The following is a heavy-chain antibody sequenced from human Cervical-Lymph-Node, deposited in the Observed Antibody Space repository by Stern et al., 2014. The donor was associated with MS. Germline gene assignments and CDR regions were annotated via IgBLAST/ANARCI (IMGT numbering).Heavy chain of an antibody. CDR3: ARVPPYFAS. J-gene: IGHJ4*02. CDR2: MNQNGIAQ. Sequence: EVQLVESGGGLVQPGGSRRLSCAASGFTFSRYWMSWVRQAPGKGLECFPNMNQNGIAQYYLPAVDGRITISRDNSKNSLFLQMNSLRGDDTAVYYFARVPPYFASWAQGPLFTFSS. V-gene: IGHV3-7*01. CDR1: GFTFSRYW.